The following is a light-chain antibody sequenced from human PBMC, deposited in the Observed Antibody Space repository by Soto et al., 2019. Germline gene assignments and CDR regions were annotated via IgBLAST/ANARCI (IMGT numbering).Light chain of an antibody. V-gene: IGKV1-9*01. J-gene: IGKJ4*01. CDR1: QGISTY. Sequence: DIQLTQSPSFLSASVGDRVTITCRASQGISTYLAWYQQKPGKAPKLLIYDASTLQSGVPSRFSGSGSATEFTLTISSRQPEDLATYYCQQLNGYVALTFGGGTKVELK. CDR2: DAS. CDR3: QQLNGYVALT.